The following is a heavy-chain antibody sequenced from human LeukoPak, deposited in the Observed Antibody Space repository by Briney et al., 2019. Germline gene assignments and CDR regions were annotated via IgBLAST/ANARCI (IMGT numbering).Heavy chain of an antibody. CDR2: IYYSGST. Sequence: SETLSLTCTVSGGSISSYYWSWIRQPPGKGLEWIWYIYYSGSTNYNPSLKSRVTISVDTSKDQFSLKLSSVTAADTAVYYCARIPSSHYDILTASPLENWFDPRGQGTLVTVSS. V-gene: IGHV4-59*01. D-gene: IGHD3-9*01. CDR3: ARIPSSHYDILTASPLENWFDP. CDR1: GGSISSYY. J-gene: IGHJ5*02.